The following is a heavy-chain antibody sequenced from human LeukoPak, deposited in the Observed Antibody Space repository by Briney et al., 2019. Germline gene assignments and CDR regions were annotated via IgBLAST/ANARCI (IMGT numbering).Heavy chain of an antibody. V-gene: IGHV1-69*13. CDR1: GGTFSSYA. J-gene: IGHJ4*02. D-gene: IGHD3-10*01. Sequence: SVKVSFKASGGTFSSYAISWVRQAPGQGLEWMGGIIPIFGTANYAQKFQGRVTITADESTSTAYMELSSLRSEDTAVYYCARGHMVRGVIILVQPFDYWGQGTLVTVSS. CDR2: IIPIFGTA. CDR3: ARGHMVRGVIILVQPFDY.